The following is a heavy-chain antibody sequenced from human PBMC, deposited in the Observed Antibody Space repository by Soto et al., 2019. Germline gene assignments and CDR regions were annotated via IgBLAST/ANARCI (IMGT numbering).Heavy chain of an antibody. CDR3: TRDPGKRYCTNGVCSLTRGDAFDI. D-gene: IGHD2-8*01. Sequence: GGSLRLSCTASGFTFGDYAMSWFRQAPGKGLEWVGFIRSKAYGGTTEYAASGKGRFTISRDDSKSIAYLQMNSLKTEDTAVYYCTRDPGKRYCTNGVCSLTRGDAFDIWGQGTMVTVSS. V-gene: IGHV3-49*03. CDR2: IRSKAYGGTT. CDR1: GFTFGDYA. J-gene: IGHJ3*02.